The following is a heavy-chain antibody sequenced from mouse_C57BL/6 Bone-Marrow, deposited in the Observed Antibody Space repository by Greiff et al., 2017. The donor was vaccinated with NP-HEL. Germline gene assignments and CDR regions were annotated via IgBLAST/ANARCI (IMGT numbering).Heavy chain of an antibody. Sequence: QVQLQQPGAELVMPGASVKLSCKASGYTFTSYWMHWVKQRPGQGLEWIGEIDPSDSYTNYNQKFKGKSTLTVDKSSSTAYMQLSSLTSEDSAVYYCARKGWLLPYWYFDVRGTGTTVTVSS. J-gene: IGHJ1*03. V-gene: IGHV1-69*01. CDR2: IDPSDSYT. CDR3: ARKGWLLPYWYFDV. D-gene: IGHD2-3*01. CDR1: GYTFTSYW.